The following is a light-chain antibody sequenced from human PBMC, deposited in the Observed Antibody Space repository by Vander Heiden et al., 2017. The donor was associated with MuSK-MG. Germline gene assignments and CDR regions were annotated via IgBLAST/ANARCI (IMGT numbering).Light chain of an antibody. CDR2: GAS. Sequence: EIVLTQSPGTLPLSPGERATLSCRASQSVSSNYLAWYQQKPGQAPRLLIYGASSRATGIPDRFGGSGSGTDFTLTISRLEPEDSGVYSCQQYGNSPQTFGQGTKVEIK. J-gene: IGKJ1*01. V-gene: IGKV3-20*01. CDR1: QSVSSNY. CDR3: QQYGNSPQT.